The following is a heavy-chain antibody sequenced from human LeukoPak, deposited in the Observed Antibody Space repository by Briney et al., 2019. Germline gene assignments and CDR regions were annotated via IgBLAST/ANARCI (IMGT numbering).Heavy chain of an antibody. D-gene: IGHD6-13*01. Sequence: PGGSLRLSCTAPGFTFGDYAMSWFRQAPGKGLEWVSGINWNGGSTGYADSVKGRFTISRDNAKNSLYLQMNSLRAEDTALYHCARGDFAAAGNSSYYYYGMDVWGQGTTVTVSS. CDR3: ARGDFAAAGNSSYYYYGMDV. CDR1: GFTFGDYA. V-gene: IGHV3-20*01. J-gene: IGHJ6*02. CDR2: INWNGGST.